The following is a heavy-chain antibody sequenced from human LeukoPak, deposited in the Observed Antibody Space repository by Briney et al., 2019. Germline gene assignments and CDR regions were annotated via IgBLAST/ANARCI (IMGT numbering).Heavy chain of an antibody. CDR2: IYHSGST. Sequence: PPETLSLTCTVSGYSISSGYYWGWIRQPPGKGLEWIGSIYHSGSTYYNPSLKSRVTISVDTSKNQFSLKLSSVTAADTAVYYCARRRYYYGSGSYYAYYFDYWGQGTLVTVSS. D-gene: IGHD3-10*01. J-gene: IGHJ4*02. V-gene: IGHV4-38-2*02. CDR1: GYSISSGYY. CDR3: ARRRYYYGSGSYYAYYFDY.